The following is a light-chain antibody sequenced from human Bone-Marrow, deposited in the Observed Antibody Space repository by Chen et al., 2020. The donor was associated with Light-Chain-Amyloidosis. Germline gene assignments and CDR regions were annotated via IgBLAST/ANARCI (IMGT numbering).Light chain of an antibody. CDR1: QNIMSY. J-gene: IGKJ4*01. Sequence: DIQMTQSPPSLSASVGDRVSVTCRASQNIMSYLPWYQQMPGKAPKLLIYAVSHLQNGVPSRFSGSASGTDFTLTISSLQPEDFATYFCLQTFNPPLTFGGGTKVEIK. V-gene: IGKV1-39*01. CDR3: LQTFNPPLT. CDR2: AVS.